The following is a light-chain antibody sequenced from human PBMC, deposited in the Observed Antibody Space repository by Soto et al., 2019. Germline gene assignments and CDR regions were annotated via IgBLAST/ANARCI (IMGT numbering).Light chain of an antibody. CDR3: QQYNNWPRT. J-gene: IGKJ1*01. Sequence: IGMSQSATTLSVSPGERATLSCRASQSVSSDLAWYHQKPGQAPRLLIYGASTRATGIPARFSGSGSGTEFTLTINSLQSEDFAVYYCQQYNNWPRTFGQGTKVDIK. V-gene: IGKV3-15*01. CDR2: GAS. CDR1: QSVSSD.